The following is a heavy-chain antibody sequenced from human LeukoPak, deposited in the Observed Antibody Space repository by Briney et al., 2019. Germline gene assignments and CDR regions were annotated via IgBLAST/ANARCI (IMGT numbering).Heavy chain of an antibody. D-gene: IGHD3-3*01. Sequence: PSETLSLTCAVYGGSFSGYYWSWIRQPPGKGLEWIGEINHSGSTNYNPSLKSRVTISVDTSKNQFSLKLSSVTAADTAVYYCARPHYDFWSGYYNRRTHFGYWGQGTLVTVSS. CDR3: ARPHYDFWSGYYNRRTHFGY. CDR1: GGSFSGYY. J-gene: IGHJ4*02. V-gene: IGHV4-34*01. CDR2: INHSGST.